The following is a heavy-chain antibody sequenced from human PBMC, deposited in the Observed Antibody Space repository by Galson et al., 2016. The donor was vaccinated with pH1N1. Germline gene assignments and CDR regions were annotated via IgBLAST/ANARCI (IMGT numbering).Heavy chain of an antibody. J-gene: IGHJ4*02. CDR1: GSIFSSYT. Sequence: CKASGSIFSSYTIFWVRQAPGQGLEWMGRIIPIIGMTNYAQKFQGRVTITADTSTNTAYMELGSLRSEDTAIYYCARAGVGAARDGGDYWGQGTLVTVSS. D-gene: IGHD6-6*01. V-gene: IGHV1-69*02. CDR2: IIPIIGMT. CDR3: ARAGVGAARDGGDY.